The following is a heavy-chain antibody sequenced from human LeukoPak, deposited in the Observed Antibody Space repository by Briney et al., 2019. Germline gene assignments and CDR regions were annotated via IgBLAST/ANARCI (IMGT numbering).Heavy chain of an antibody. CDR1: GFTFSSYE. CDR2: ISSSGSTI. V-gene: IGHV3-48*03. D-gene: IGHD2-8*02. CDR3: ATYRQVLLPFES. Sequence: GGSLRLSCAASGFTFSSYEMNWVRQAPGKGLEWVSYISSSGSTIYYADSVRGRFTISRGNSKSTLSLQMNSLRAEDTAIYYCATYRQVLLPFESWGQGTLVTVSS. J-gene: IGHJ4*02.